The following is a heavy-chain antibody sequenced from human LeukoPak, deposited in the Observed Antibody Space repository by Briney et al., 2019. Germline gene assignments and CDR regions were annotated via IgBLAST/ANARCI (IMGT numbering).Heavy chain of an antibody. V-gene: IGHV3-11*01. J-gene: IGHJ4*02. CDR3: ARDFHGSGKIDH. CDR2: ISSSGSTI. D-gene: IGHD3-10*01. Sequence: KSGGSLRLSCAASGFTFSEYYINWIRQAPGKGLEWVSYISSSGSTIYYADSVKGRFTISRDNAKNSLFLQMNTLRAEDTAVYYCARDFHGSGKIDHWGQGTLVTVSS. CDR1: GFTFSEYY.